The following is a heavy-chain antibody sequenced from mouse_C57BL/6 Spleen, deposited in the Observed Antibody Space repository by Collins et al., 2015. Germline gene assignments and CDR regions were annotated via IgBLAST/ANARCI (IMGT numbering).Heavy chain of an antibody. CDR3: ARPLYYGNYGFAY. J-gene: IGHJ3*01. CDR2: IYPGNGDT. Sequence: QVQLQQPGAELVKPGASVKMSCKASGYTFTSYNMHWVKQTPGQGLEWIGAIYPGNGDTSYNQKFKGKATLTADKSSSTAYMQLSSLTSEDSAVYYCARPLYYGNYGFAYWGQGTLVTVSA. D-gene: IGHD2-1*01. CDR1: GYTFTSYN. V-gene: IGHV1-12*01.